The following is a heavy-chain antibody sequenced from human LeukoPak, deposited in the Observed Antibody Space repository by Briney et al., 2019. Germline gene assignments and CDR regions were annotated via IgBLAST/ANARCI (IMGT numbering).Heavy chain of an antibody. Sequence: SETLSLTCTVSGGSISSYYWSWIRQPPGKGLEWIGYIYTSGSTNYNSSLKSRVTISVDTSKNQFSLKLSSVTAADTAVYYCARRWNYYDSSGYYYDYWGQGTLVTVSS. CDR2: IYTSGST. J-gene: IGHJ4*02. CDR1: GGSISSYY. CDR3: ARRWNYYDSSGYYYDY. V-gene: IGHV4-4*09. D-gene: IGHD3-22*01.